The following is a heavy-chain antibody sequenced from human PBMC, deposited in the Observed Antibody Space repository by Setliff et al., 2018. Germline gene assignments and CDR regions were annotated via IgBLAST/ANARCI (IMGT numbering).Heavy chain of an antibody. Sequence: SETLRLSCAASGFTFSSYSMNWVRQPPGKGLEWIGEINHSGSTNYNPSLKSRVTISVDTSKNQFSLKLSSVTAADTALYYCTVYNTGSSKDHYWGQGTPVTSPQ. J-gene: IGHJ4*02. CDR3: TVYNTGSSKDHY. CDR2: INHSGST. CDR1: GFTFSSYS. D-gene: IGHD2-8*02. V-gene: IGHV4-34*08.